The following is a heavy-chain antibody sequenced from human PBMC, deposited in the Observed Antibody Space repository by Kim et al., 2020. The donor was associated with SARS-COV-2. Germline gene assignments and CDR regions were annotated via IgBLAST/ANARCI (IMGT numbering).Heavy chain of an antibody. D-gene: IGHD1-7*01. J-gene: IGHJ5*02. CDR3: ARHPSFGYNWNYGRWFDP. Sequence: PSLKSRVPISGDTSKNQFSLKLSSVTAADTAVYYCARHPSFGYNWNYGRWFDPWGQGTLVTVSS. V-gene: IGHV4-39*01.